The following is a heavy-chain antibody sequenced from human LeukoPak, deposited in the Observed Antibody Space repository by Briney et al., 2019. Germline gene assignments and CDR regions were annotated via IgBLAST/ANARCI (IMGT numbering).Heavy chain of an antibody. CDR3: AQDLGAPIAGGDS. D-gene: IGHD3-16*01. CDR2: TYSGGST. J-gene: IGHJ4*02. CDR1: GFTVSSTY. V-gene: IGHV3-66*01. Sequence: PGGSLRLSCLASGFTVSSTYMSWVRQAPGKGLEWVSVTYSGGSTYYADSVRGRCTISRDNSKNTLYLQMNSLRAEDTAIYYCAQDLGAPIAGGDSWGQGTLVTVSS.